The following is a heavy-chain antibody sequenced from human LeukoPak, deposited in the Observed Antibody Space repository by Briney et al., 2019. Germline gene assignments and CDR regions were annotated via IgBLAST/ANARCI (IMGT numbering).Heavy chain of an antibody. CDR1: GFTFSSYS. CDR2: ISSSSSYI. V-gene: IGHV3-21*01. CDR3: ARSAPGYYYYMDV. D-gene: IGHD6-25*01. Sequence: GGSLRLSCAASGFTFSSYSMNWVRRAPGKGLEWVSSISSSSSYIYYADSVKGRFTISRDNAKNSLYLQMNSLRAEDTAVYYCARSAPGYYYYMDVWGKGTTVTVSS. J-gene: IGHJ6*03.